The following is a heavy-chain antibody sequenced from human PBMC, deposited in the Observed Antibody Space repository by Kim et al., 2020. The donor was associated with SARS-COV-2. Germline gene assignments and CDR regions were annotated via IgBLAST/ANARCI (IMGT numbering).Heavy chain of an antibody. V-gene: IGHV3-33*01. D-gene: IGHD6-13*01. Sequence: ADSVQGRFTISRDNSKNTLYLQMNSLRAEDTAVYYCARNFPGIAFAFDIWGQGTMVTVSS. J-gene: IGHJ3*02. CDR3: ARNFPGIAFAFDI.